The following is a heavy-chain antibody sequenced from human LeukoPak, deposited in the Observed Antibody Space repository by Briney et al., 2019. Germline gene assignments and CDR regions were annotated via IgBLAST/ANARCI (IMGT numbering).Heavy chain of an antibody. CDR3: VRPRGSTILTGYLIDF. D-gene: IGHD3-9*01. V-gene: IGHV5-10-1*01. Sequence: PGESLKSSCKASGYSFTNYDISWVRQMPGKGLEWMGRIDPSDSYTNYSPSFQGHVPISAAASISTAYLQWSSLKASDTAMYSCVRPRGSTILTGYLIDFGGQGTQVTVSS. CDR1: GYSFTNYD. J-gene: IGHJ4*02. CDR2: IDPSDSYT.